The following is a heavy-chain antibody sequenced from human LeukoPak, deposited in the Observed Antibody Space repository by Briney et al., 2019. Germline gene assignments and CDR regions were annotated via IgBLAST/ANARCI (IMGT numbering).Heavy chain of an antibody. CDR3: ARDSGTTVTYFDY. V-gene: IGHV3-48*01. CDR1: GFTFSSYS. CDR2: ISSSSSTI. J-gene: IGHJ4*02. D-gene: IGHD4-17*01. Sequence: GGSLRLSCAASGFTFSSYSMNWVRQAPGKGLEWVSYISSSSSTIYYADSVKGRFTISRDNAKNSLYLQMNSLRAEDTAVYYCARDSGTTVTYFDYWGQGTLVTVSS.